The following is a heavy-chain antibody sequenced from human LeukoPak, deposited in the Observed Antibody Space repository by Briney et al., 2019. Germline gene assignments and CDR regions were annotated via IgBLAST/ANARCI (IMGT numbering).Heavy chain of an antibody. D-gene: IGHD6-13*01. V-gene: IGHV1-8*02. CDR3: ARDPTVTAAAGPYYFDY. CDR1: GYTFTSYD. CDR2: MNPNSGNT. Sequence: ASVKVSCKASGYTFTSYDINWVRQATGQGLEWMGWMNPNSGNTGYAQKLQGRVTMTTDTSTNTAYMELRSLRSDDTAVYYCARDPTVTAAAGPYYFDYWGQGTLVTVSS. J-gene: IGHJ4*02.